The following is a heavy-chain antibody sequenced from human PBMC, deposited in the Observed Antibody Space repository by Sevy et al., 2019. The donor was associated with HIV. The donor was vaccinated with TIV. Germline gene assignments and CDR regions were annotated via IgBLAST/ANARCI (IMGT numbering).Heavy chain of an antibody. V-gene: IGHV3-64D*06. CDR3: LRDLLRPVVVPAASFDY. D-gene: IGHD2-2*01. CDR2: ISSNGDST. Sequence: GGSLRLSCSASGFTFNYYGMYWVRQAPGKGLQYVSGISSNGDSTDYGDSVKGRFTISRDNSKNTLYLQMSSLRAEDTAVDYCLRDLLRPVVVPAASFDYWGQGTLVTVSS. CDR1: GFTFNYYG. J-gene: IGHJ4*02.